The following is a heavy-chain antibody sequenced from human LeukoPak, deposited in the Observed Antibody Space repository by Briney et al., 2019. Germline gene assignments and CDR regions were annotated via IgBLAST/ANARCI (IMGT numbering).Heavy chain of an antibody. J-gene: IGHJ4*02. V-gene: IGHV1-69*06. D-gene: IGHD6-13*01. CDR1: GGTFSSYA. Sequence: ASVKVSCKASGGTFSSYAISWVRQAPGQGLEWMGGIIPIFGTANYAQKLQGRVTITADKSTSTAYMELSSLRSEDTAVYYCAARAPGGSSSWYPPTDYWGQGTLVTVSS. CDR2: IIPIFGTA. CDR3: AARAPGGSSSWYPPTDY.